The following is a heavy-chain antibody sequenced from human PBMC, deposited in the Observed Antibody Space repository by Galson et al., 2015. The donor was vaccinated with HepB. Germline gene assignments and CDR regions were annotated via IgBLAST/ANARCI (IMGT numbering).Heavy chain of an antibody. D-gene: IGHD3-10*01. CDR3: ARERGSGSSYGMDV. J-gene: IGHJ6*02. CDR1: GGSISSSNW. CDR2: IYHSGST. V-gene: IGHV4-4*02. Sequence: LSLTCAVSGGSISSSNWWSWVRQPPGKGLEWIGEIYHSGSTNYNPPLKSRVTISVDTSKNQFSLKLSSVTAADTAVYYCARERGSGSSYGMDVWGQGTTVTVSS.